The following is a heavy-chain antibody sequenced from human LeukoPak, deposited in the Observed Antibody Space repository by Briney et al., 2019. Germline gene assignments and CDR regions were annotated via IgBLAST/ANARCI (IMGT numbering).Heavy chain of an antibody. CDR2: INPNSGGT. J-gene: IGHJ3*02. D-gene: IGHD3-3*01. V-gene: IGHV1-2*06. CDR3: ARALDWVTIFGVVTNHAFDI. CDR1: GYTFTSYY. Sequence: GASVKVSCKASGYTFTSYYMHWVRQAPGQGLEWMGRINPNSGGTNYAQKFQGRVTMTRDTSISTAYMELSRLRSDDTAVYYCARALDWVTIFGVVTNHAFDIWGQGTMVTVSS.